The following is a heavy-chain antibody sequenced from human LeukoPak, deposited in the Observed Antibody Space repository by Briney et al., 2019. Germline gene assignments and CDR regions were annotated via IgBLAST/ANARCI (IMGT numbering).Heavy chain of an antibody. CDR1: GLTFSSQA. J-gene: IGHJ4*02. V-gene: IGHV3-23*01. CDR2: ISGGGDKT. CDR3: AKSAGYTSGSQHNFDY. D-gene: IGHD3-22*01. Sequence: PGGSLRLSCAASGLTFSSQAMSWVRQAPGKGLEWLSAISGGGDKTYYADSVKGRFTISRDNSKNTLYVQMNNLKVEDTAVYYCAKSAGYTSGSQHNFDYWGQGTLVTVSS.